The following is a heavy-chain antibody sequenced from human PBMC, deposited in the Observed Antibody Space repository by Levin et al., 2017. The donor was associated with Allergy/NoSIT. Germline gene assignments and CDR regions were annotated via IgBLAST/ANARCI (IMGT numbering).Heavy chain of an antibody. Sequence: ASVKVSCKASGYTFTSYDINWVRQATGQGLEWMGWMNPNSGNTGYAQKFQGRVTMTRNTSISTAYMELSSLRSEDTAVYYCARGLRSSGWYDYYYYYYMDVWGKGTTVTVSS. J-gene: IGHJ6*03. CDR3: ARGLRSSGWYDYYYYYYMDV. CDR2: MNPNSGNT. V-gene: IGHV1-8*01. D-gene: IGHD6-19*01. CDR1: GYTFTSYD.